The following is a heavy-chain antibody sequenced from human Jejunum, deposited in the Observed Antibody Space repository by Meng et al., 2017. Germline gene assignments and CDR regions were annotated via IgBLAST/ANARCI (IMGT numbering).Heavy chain of an antibody. CDR2: ISYSGST. Sequence: QLQLQGSGAGLVKASETLSLTCTVSGGSISGSYDYWGWIRQPPGKGLDWTGTISYSGSTYYNPSLTSRVTISMDTSKTHFSLKLSSVTAADTAVYYCARHFSGSGTWFFDSWGQGVLVTVSS. V-gene: IGHV4-39*01. J-gene: IGHJ4*02. CDR3: ARHFSGSGTWFFDS. D-gene: IGHD3-10*01. CDR1: GGSISGSYDY.